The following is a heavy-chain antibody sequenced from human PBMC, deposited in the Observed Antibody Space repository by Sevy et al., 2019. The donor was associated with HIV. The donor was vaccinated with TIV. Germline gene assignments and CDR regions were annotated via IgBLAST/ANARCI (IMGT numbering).Heavy chain of an antibody. D-gene: IGHD3-22*01. CDR2: IKQDGSEK. CDR1: GFTFSSYW. V-gene: IGHV3-7*01. J-gene: IGHJ3*02. Sequence: GGSLRLSCAASGFTFSSYWMSWVRHAPGKGLEWVANIKQDGSEKYYVDSVKSRFTISRDNAKNSLYLQMNSLRAEDTAVYYCARVDSSGYYPAFDIWGQGTMVTVSS. CDR3: ARVDSSGYYPAFDI.